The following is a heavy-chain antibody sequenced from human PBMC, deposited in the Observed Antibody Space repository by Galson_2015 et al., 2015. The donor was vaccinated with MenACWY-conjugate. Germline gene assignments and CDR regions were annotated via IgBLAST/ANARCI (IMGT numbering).Heavy chain of an antibody. CDR3: ARWLPGTFDAFDM. V-gene: IGHV1-18*01. J-gene: IGHJ3*02. Sequence: SVKVSCKASGYTFTSYGITWVRQAPGQGLEWMGWISAYNGNTNYAQKLQGRVTMTTDTSTSTAYMELRSLRPDDTAMYYCARWLPGTFDAFDMWGQGTMVTVSS. D-gene: IGHD5-12*01. CDR2: ISAYNGNT. CDR1: GYTFTSYG.